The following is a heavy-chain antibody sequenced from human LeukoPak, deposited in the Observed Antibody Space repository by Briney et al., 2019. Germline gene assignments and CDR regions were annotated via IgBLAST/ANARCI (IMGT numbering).Heavy chain of an antibody. D-gene: IGHD3-3*01. Sequence: GGSLRLSCAASGFTFSSYAMSWVRQAPGKGLEWVSAISGSGGSTYYADSVKGRFTISRDNSKNTLYLQMNSLRAEDTAVYYRAKVREYYDFWSGYLNFDYWGQGTLVTVSS. J-gene: IGHJ4*02. CDR2: ISGSGGST. V-gene: IGHV3-23*01. CDR1: GFTFSSYA. CDR3: AKVREYYDFWSGYLNFDY.